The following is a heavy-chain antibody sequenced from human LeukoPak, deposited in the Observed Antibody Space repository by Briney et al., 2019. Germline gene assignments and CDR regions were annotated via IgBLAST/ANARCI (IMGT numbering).Heavy chain of an antibody. D-gene: IGHD6-19*01. V-gene: IGHV3-30*16. Sequence: SCKASGYTFTSYGISWVRQAPGQGLEWVAVISYDGSNKYYADSVKGRFTISRDNSKNTVYLQMNSLRAEDTAVYYCARVGGSGWSLSPLGYWGQGTLVTVSS. CDR1: GYTFTSYG. CDR3: ARVGGSGWSLSPLGY. CDR2: ISYDGSNK. J-gene: IGHJ4*02.